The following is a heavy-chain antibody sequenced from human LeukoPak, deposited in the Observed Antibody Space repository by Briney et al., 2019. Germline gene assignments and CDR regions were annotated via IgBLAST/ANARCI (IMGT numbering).Heavy chain of an antibody. CDR1: GGSISSYY. J-gene: IGHJ4*02. D-gene: IGHD3-10*01. Sequence: SETLSHTCTVSGGSISSYYWSWIRQPPWKGLEWIGYIYYSGSTNYNPSLKSRVTISVDTSKNQFSLKLSSVTAADTAVYYCARDRGSGSYFIDYWGQGTLVTVSS. CDR3: ARDRGSGSYFIDY. V-gene: IGHV4-59*12. CDR2: IYYSGST.